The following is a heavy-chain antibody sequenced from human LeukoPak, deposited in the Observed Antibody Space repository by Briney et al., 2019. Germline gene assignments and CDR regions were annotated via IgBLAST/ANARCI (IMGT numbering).Heavy chain of an antibody. CDR3: AKVLYGSGSYLPLDY. Sequence: GGSLRLSCAASGFMFSSYGMHWVRQAPGKGLEWGSFIRYDGSNKYYTDSVKGRITISRDNSKNTLYLQMNSLRAEDTAVYYCAKVLYGSGSYLPLDYWGQGTLVTVSS. CDR1: GFMFSSYG. V-gene: IGHV3-30*02. J-gene: IGHJ4*02. CDR2: IRYDGSNK. D-gene: IGHD3-10*01.